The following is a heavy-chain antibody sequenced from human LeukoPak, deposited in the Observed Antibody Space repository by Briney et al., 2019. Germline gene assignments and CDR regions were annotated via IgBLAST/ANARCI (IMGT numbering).Heavy chain of an antibody. D-gene: IGHD3-10*01. CDR3: ASGLQLLWLGPPGDY. V-gene: IGHV3-9*01. J-gene: IGHJ4*02. CDR2: ISWNSGSI. Sequence: PGRSLRLSCAASGFTFDDYAMHWVRQAPGKGLEWVSGISWNSGSIGYADSVKGRFTISRDNAKNSLYLQMNSLRAEDTALYYCASGLQLLWLGPPGDYWGQGTLVTVSS. CDR1: GFTFDDYA.